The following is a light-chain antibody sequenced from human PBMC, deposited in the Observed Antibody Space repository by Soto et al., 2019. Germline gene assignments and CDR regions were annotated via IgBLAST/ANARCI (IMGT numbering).Light chain of an antibody. CDR1: QSVSSNY. CDR3: QQYGSSPFT. CDR2: GAS. J-gene: IGKJ3*01. V-gene: IGKV3-20*01. Sequence: EIVLTQSPGTLALSPGERATLSCRASQSVSSNYLTWYQQKRGQAPRLLIHGASSRATGIPDRFSGSGSGTDFTINISRLEPEDFAVYYCQQYGSSPFTFGPGTKVGIK.